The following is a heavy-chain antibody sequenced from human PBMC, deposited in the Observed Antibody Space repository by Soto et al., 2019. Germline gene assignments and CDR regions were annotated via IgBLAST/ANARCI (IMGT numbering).Heavy chain of an antibody. CDR2: IIPIFGTA. J-gene: IGHJ6*02. CDR3: ARDRGPGPNAGVHV. Sequence: SVKVSCKASGGTFSSYAISWVRQAPGQGLEWMGGIIPIFGTANYAQKFQGRVTITADKSTSTAYMELSSLRSEDTAVYYCARDRGPGPNAGVHVWGQGTTVTVS. D-gene: IGHD3-10*01. CDR1: GGTFSSYA. V-gene: IGHV1-69*06.